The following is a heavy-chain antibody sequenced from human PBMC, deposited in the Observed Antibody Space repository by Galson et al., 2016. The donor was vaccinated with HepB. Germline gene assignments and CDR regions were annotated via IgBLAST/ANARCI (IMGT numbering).Heavy chain of an antibody. CDR2: IYSGGGT. CDR1: GLTVSLNY. D-gene: IGHD2-15*01. Sequence: SLRLSRAAAGLTVSLNYMSWVRQAPGTGLEWVSVIYSGGGTYYADSVQGRFTISRDNSKNTVFLEMNSLRAEDTAVYYCGTESYLKGHSIVVAAPSQTWGRGTLVTVSS. J-gene: IGHJ5*02. CDR3: GTESYLKGHSIVVAAPSQT. V-gene: IGHV3-53*01.